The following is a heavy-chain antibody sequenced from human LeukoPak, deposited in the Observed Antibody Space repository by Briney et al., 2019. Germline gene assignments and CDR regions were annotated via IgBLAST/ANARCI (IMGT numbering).Heavy chain of an antibody. D-gene: IGHD2-21*01. Sequence: PGGSLRLSCAASGFTFSNAWMSWVRQAPGKGLEWVGRIKSKTDGGTTDYAAPVKGRFTISRDDSKNTLYLQMNSLKTEDTAVYYCTTKPNGIVYYFDYWGQGTLVTVSS. CDR2: IKSKTDGGTT. CDR1: GFTFSNAW. CDR3: TTKPNGIVYYFDY. V-gene: IGHV3-15*01. J-gene: IGHJ4*02.